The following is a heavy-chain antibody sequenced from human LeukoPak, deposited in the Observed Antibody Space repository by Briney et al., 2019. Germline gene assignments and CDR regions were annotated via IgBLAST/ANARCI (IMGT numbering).Heavy chain of an antibody. D-gene: IGHD3-22*01. CDR1: GGSFSGYY. Sequence: SETLSLTCAVYGGSFSGYYWSWIRQPPGKGLEWIGEINHSGSTNYNPSLKSRVTISVDTSKNQFSLKLSSVTAADTAVYYCARVLDSSGYYHGFDPWGQGTLVTASS. CDR2: INHSGST. CDR3: ARVLDSSGYYHGFDP. J-gene: IGHJ5*02. V-gene: IGHV4-34*01.